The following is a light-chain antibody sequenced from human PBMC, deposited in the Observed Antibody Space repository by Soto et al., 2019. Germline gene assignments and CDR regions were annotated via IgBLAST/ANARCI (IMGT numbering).Light chain of an antibody. J-gene: IGKJ5*01. V-gene: IGKV3-11*01. CDR3: QQRSNWPPIT. CDR2: DAS. CDR1: QSVSSY. Sequence: EIVLTQSPATLSLSPGERATLSCRASQSVSSYLAWYQQKPGQAPRLLIYDASNRATGIPARFGGSGSGTDFTLTTSSLEPEDFAVYYCQQRSNWPPITFGQGTRLEIK.